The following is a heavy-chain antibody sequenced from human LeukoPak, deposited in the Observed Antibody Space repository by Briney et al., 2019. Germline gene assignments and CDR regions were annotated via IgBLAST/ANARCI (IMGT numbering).Heavy chain of an antibody. J-gene: IGHJ4*02. D-gene: IGHD2-15*01. Sequence: NPSETLSLTCAVYGGSFSGYYWSWIRQPPGKGLEWIGEINHSGSTYYNPSLKSRVTISVDTSRNQFSLKLSSVTAADTAVYYCARPVAYWGQGTLVAVSS. CDR3: ARPVAY. CDR2: INHSGST. V-gene: IGHV4-34*01. CDR1: GGSFSGYY.